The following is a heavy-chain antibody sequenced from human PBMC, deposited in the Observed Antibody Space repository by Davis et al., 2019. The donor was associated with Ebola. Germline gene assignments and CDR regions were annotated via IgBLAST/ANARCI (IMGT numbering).Heavy chain of an antibody. Sequence: PSETLSLTCTVSGGSISSYYWSWIRQPPGKGLEWIGYIYYSGSTNYNPSLKSRVTISVDTSKNQFSLKLSSVTAADTAVYYCARDGYYDSSGYSSWFDPWGQGTLVTVSS. J-gene: IGHJ5*02. CDR1: GGSISSYY. D-gene: IGHD3-22*01. CDR2: IYYSGST. V-gene: IGHV4-59*01. CDR3: ARDGYYDSSGYSSWFDP.